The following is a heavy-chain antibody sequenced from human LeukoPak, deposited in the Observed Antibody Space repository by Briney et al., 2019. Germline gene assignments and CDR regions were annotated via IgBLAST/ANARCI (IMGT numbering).Heavy chain of an antibody. D-gene: IGHD2-2*01. CDR2: ISSNGGST. CDR1: GFPFSSYA. V-gene: IGHV3-64*01. CDR3: ARSSIVVVSILDY. Sequence: GGSLRLSCAASGFPFSSYAMHWVRQAPGKGLEYVSAISSNGGSTSYANSVKGRFTISRDSSKNTLYLQMGSLRAEDMAVYYCARSSIVVVSILDYWGQGTLVTVSS. J-gene: IGHJ4*02.